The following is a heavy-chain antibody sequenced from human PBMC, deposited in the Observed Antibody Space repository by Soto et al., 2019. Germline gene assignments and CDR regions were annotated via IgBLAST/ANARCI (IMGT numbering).Heavy chain of an antibody. CDR2: INHSGST. J-gene: IGHJ4*02. D-gene: IGHD4-17*01. V-gene: IGHV4-34*01. Sequence: NPSETLSLTCAVYGGSFSGYYWSWIRQPPGKGLEWIGEINHSGSTNYNPSLKSRVTISVDTSKNQFSLKLSSVTAADTAVYYCGRDRDESDYGDYEARDDYWGQGTLVTVSS. CDR3: GRDRDESDYGDYEARDDY. CDR1: GGSFSGYY.